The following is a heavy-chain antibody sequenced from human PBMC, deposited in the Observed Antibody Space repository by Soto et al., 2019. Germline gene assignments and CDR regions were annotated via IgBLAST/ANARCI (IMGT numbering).Heavy chain of an antibody. V-gene: IGHV3-21*01. Sequence: EVQLVESGGGLVKPGGSLRLTCAGSTFNFTSYSLNWVRQAPGKGLEWVSSISATSTYIFYADSVKGRFTISRDNAKNSVSLQMNSLRAEDTALYYCARVNSATGSMHFDHLGQGALVTVSS. J-gene: IGHJ4*02. CDR3: ARVNSATGSMHFDH. CDR2: ISATSTYI. D-gene: IGHD3-10*01. CDR1: TFNFTSYS.